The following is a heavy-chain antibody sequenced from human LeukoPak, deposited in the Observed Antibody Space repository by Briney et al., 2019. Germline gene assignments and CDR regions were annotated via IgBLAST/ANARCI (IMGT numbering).Heavy chain of an antibody. J-gene: IGHJ5*02. D-gene: IGHD2-2*01. Sequence: ASVKVSCKASGYTFAGYDINWVRQATGQGPEWMGWMNPNSGNTGYAQKFQGRVTMTRNTSIATAYMELTSLRSEDTAMYYCARGLHCTNTSCRQGEWFDPWGQGALVTVSS. CDR1: GYTFAGYD. CDR2: MNPNSGNT. CDR3: ARGLHCTNTSCRQGEWFDP. V-gene: IGHV1-8*01.